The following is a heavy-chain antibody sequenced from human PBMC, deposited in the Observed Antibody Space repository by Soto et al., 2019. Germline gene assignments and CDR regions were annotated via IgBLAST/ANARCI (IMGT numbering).Heavy chain of an antibody. CDR2: ISAYNGNT. D-gene: IGHD6-19*01. CDR1: GYTFTSYG. Sequence: QIQLVQSGAEVKKPAASVKVSCKASGYTFTSYGISWVRQAPGQGLEWMGWISAYNGNTNYAQKLQGRVTMTTDTSTSTAYMELRSLRSDDTAVYYCARDHATEQWLGSNDYWGQGSLVTVSS. CDR3: ARDHATEQWLGSNDY. J-gene: IGHJ4*02. V-gene: IGHV1-18*01.